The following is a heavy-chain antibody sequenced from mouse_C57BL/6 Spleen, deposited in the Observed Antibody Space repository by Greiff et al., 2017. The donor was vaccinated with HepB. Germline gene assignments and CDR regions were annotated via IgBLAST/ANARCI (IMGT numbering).Heavy chain of an antibody. V-gene: IGHV1-4*01. CDR3: ARGGLPSFDY. CDR2: INPSSGYT. CDR1: GYTFTSYT. Sequence: QVQLQQSGAELARPGASVKMSCKASGYTFTSYTMHWVKQRPGQGLEWIGYINPSSGYTKYNQKFKDKATLTADKSSSTAYMQLSSLTSEDSAVYYCARGGLPSFDYWGQGTTLTVSS. D-gene: IGHD2-2*01. J-gene: IGHJ2*01.